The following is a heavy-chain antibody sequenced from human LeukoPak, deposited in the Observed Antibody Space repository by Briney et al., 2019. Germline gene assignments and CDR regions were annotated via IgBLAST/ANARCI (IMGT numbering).Heavy chain of an antibody. Sequence: PGGSLRLSCAASGFIFHTYNMKWVRQAPGKGLEWVSYISSSSSTIYYADSVKGRFTISRDNAKNSLYLQMNSLRAEDTAVYYCARGSGIAPEGIAAAGTPSDFDYWGQGTLVTVSS. J-gene: IGHJ4*02. CDR2: ISSSSSTI. D-gene: IGHD6-13*01. CDR3: ARGSGIAPEGIAAAGTPSDFDY. CDR1: GFIFHTYN. V-gene: IGHV3-48*01.